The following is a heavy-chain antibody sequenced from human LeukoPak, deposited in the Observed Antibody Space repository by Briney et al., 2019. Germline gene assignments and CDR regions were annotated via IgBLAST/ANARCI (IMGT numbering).Heavy chain of an antibody. CDR3: AREGHHYYASGTYYPLDY. Sequence: PGGSLRLSCAASGFTFSSYGMHWVRQVPGKGLEWVSYISSTLSTIYYADSEKGRFTISRDNAKNSLYLQMISLRVEDTAVYYCAREGHHYYASGTYYPLDYWGQGTLVTVSS. J-gene: IGHJ4*02. D-gene: IGHD3-10*01. CDR1: GFTFSSYG. CDR2: ISSTLSTI. V-gene: IGHV3-48*04.